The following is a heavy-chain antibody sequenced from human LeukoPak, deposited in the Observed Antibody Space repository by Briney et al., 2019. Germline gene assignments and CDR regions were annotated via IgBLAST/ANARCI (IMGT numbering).Heavy chain of an antibody. V-gene: IGHV4-4*07. J-gene: IGHJ6*03. Sequence: SETLSLTCTVSGGSISSYYWSWIRQPAGKGLEWIGHFYTSGSTNYNPSLKSRVTISGDTSKNQFSLKLNSVTAADTAVYYCARGSVGGGNYYNYYMDVWGKGTTVTVSS. CDR2: FYTSGST. D-gene: IGHD5/OR15-5a*01. CDR1: GGSISSYY. CDR3: ARGSVGGGNYYNYYMDV.